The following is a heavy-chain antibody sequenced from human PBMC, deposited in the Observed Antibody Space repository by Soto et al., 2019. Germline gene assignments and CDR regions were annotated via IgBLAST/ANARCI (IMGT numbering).Heavy chain of an antibody. Sequence: PGGSLRLSCAASGFTFSSYGMHWVRQAPGKGLEWVAVISYDGSNKYYADSVKGRFTISRDNSKNTLYLQMNSLRAEDTAVYYCAKDRRYCSSTSCYYPYGMDVWGQGTTVTVSS. CDR2: ISYDGSNK. J-gene: IGHJ6*02. CDR3: AKDRRYCSSTSCYYPYGMDV. CDR1: GFTFSSYG. V-gene: IGHV3-30*18. D-gene: IGHD2-2*01.